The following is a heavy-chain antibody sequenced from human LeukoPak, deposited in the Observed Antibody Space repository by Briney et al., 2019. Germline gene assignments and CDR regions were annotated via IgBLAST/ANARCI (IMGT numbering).Heavy chain of an antibody. D-gene: IGHD6-13*01. CDR1: GFTFSSYS. CDR2: ISSSSSYI. CDR3: ARSLGYSSSWYDAFDI. V-gene: IGHV3-21*01. J-gene: IGHJ3*02. Sequence: GGSLRLSCAASGFTFSSYSMNWVRQAPGKGLEWVSSISSSSSYIYYADSVKGRFTISRDNAKNSLYLQLNSLRAEDTAVYYCARSLGYSSSWYDAFDIWGQGTMVTVSS.